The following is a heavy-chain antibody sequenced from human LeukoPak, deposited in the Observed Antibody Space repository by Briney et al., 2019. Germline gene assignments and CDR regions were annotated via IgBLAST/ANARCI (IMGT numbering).Heavy chain of an antibody. D-gene: IGHD6-19*01. J-gene: IGHJ5*02. CDR2: ISWNSGSI. V-gene: IGHV3-9*01. CDR1: GFTFDDYA. CDR3: AKGSVAVAGTFNWFDP. Sequence: GGSLGLSCAASGFTFDDYAMHWVRQAPGKGLEWVSGISWNSGSIGYADSVKGRFTISRDNAKNSLYLQMNSLRAEDTALYYCAKGSVAVAGTFNWFDPWGQGTLVTVSS.